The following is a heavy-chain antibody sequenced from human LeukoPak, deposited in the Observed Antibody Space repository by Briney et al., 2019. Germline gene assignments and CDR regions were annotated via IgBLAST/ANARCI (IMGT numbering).Heavy chain of an antibody. CDR1: GYTFSNYG. V-gene: IGHV1-18*01. CDR2: ISAYSGNT. J-gene: IGHJ4*02. D-gene: IGHD3-22*01. Sequence: ASVTVSCKASGYTFSNYGISWVRQAPGKGLEWLGWISAYSGNTHYAQKLQGRVTLTTDTSTSTAYMEVRSLRSDDTAVYFCTRVIPDFYDSSGYPLFFDYWGQGTLVTVSS. CDR3: TRVIPDFYDSSGYPLFFDY.